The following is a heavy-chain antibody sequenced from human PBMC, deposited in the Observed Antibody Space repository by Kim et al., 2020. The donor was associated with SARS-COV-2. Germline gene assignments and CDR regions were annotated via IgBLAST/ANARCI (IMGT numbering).Heavy chain of an antibody. CDR1: GYTFTNHA. CDR3: ARVIWGGYRDIDY. V-gene: IGHV7-4-1*02. Sequence: AAVKVSCKASGYTFTNHAINWVRQAPGQGLEWMGWINTDAGSPTYAQGFTGRFVFSVDTSLTTAYLQITSLEAEDTALYYCARVIWGGYRDIDYWGQGTL. CDR2: INTDAGSP. D-gene: IGHD3-16*02. J-gene: IGHJ4*02.